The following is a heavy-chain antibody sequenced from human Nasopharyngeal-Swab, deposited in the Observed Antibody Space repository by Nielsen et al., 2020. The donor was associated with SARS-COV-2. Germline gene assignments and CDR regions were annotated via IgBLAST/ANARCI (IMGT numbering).Heavy chain of an antibody. CDR1: GFTFSNYG. D-gene: IGHD4-23*01. V-gene: IGHV3-33*01. J-gene: IGHJ4*02. CDR3: AAAPSGDYGGY. Sequence: GESLKISCAASGFTFSNYGMHWVRQAPGKGLEWVAVIWCDGSNKYCADSVKGRFTISRDNSKNTVYLQMNSLRAEDTAVYYCAAAPSGDYGGYWGQRTLVTVSS. CDR2: IWCDGSNK.